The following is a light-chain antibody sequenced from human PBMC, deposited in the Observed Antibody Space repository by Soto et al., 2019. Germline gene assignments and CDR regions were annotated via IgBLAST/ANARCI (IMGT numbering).Light chain of an antibody. J-gene: IGKJ4*01. CDR3: MQALQTPVT. CDR1: KSLLHSNGYNY. Sequence: DIVMTQSPLSLPVTPGEPASISCRSSKSLLHSNGYNYLDWYLQKPGQSPQLLIYWGSNRASGVPDRFSGSGSGTDFTLKISRVEAEDVGVYYCMQALQTPVTFGGGTKVEIK. CDR2: WGS. V-gene: IGKV2-28*01.